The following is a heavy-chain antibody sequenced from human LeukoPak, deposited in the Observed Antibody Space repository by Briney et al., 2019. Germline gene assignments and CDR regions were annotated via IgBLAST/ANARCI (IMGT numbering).Heavy chain of an antibody. CDR1: GYTFTGYY. CDR2: INPNSGGT. D-gene: IGHD6-13*01. Sequence: ASVKVSCKASGYTFTGYYMHWVRQAPGQGLEWMGRINPNSGGTNHAQKFQGRVTMTRDTSISTAYMELSRLRSDDTAVYYCARQFSSAGYSSSWSIYGMDVWGQGTTVTVSS. V-gene: IGHV1-2*06. CDR3: ARQFSSAGYSSSWSIYGMDV. J-gene: IGHJ6*02.